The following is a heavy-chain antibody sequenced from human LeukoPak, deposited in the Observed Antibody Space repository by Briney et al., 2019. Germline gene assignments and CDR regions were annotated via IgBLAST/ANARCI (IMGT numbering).Heavy chain of an antibody. Sequence: SETLSLTCAVYGGSFSGYYWSWIRQPPGKGLEWIGEINHRGSTNYNPSLKSRVTISVDTSKNQFSLKLSSVTAADTAVYYCASRRDGYNPFDYWGQGTLVTVSS. CDR2: INHRGST. CDR3: ASRRDGYNPFDY. CDR1: GGSFSGYY. V-gene: IGHV4-34*01. J-gene: IGHJ4*02. D-gene: IGHD5-24*01.